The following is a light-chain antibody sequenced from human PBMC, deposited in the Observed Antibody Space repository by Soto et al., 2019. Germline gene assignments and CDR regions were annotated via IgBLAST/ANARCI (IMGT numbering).Light chain of an antibody. CDR2: SAS. Sequence: DIQMTQSPYSLSASVGDSVTITCRASQNIRTYLNWYQQKPGRAPKLLIHSASALPSGVPSRFSGSVSGTEFTLTMSGLQPEDFATYYCQQGHSTPYTFGQGTKVDIK. V-gene: IGKV1-39*01. J-gene: IGKJ2*01. CDR1: QNIRTY. CDR3: QQGHSTPYT.